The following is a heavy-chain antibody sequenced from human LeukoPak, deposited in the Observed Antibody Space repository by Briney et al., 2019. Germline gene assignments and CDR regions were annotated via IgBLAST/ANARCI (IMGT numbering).Heavy chain of an antibody. D-gene: IGHD4-11*01. J-gene: IGHJ1*01. CDR2: IWYDGSNK. Sequence: GGSLRLSCAASGFTFSSYGMHWVRQAPGKGLEWVAVIWYDGSNKYYADSVKGRFTISRDNSKNTLYLQMNSPGAEDTAVYYCAKDVADDGNAEYFQHGVQGTMAAVPS. CDR1: GFTFSSYG. CDR3: AKDVADDGNAEYFQH. V-gene: IGHV3-33*06.